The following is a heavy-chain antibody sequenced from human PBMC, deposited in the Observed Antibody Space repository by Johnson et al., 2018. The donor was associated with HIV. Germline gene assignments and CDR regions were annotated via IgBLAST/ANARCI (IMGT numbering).Heavy chain of an antibody. CDR2: ISSSGSTI. Sequence: QMHLVESGGGLVQPGGSLRLSCAASGFTVSSNYMSWVRQAPGKGLEWVSYISSSGSTIYYADSVKGRFTISRDNAKNSLYLQMNSLRAEDTAVYYCARDVTAGNDAFDIWGQGIMVTVSS. V-gene: IGHV3-11*04. D-gene: IGHD1-1*01. CDR1: GFTVSSNY. CDR3: ARDVTAGNDAFDI. J-gene: IGHJ3*02.